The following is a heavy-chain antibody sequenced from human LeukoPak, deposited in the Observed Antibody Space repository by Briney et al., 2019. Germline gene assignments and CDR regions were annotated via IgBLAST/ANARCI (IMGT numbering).Heavy chain of an antibody. D-gene: IGHD6-19*01. CDR1: GFTFSSYA. Sequence: SGGSLRLSCAASGFTFSSYAMHWVRQAPGKGLEWVAVISYDGSNKYYADSVKGRFTISRDNSKNTLYLQMNSLRAEDTAVYYCARDWWGRPQWLVAFDIWGQGTMVTVSS. CDR2: ISYDGSNK. J-gene: IGHJ3*02. V-gene: IGHV3-30-3*01. CDR3: ARDWWGRPQWLVAFDI.